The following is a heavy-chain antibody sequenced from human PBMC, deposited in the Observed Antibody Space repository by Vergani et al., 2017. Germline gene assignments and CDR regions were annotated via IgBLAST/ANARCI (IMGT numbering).Heavy chain of an antibody. CDR1: VFTFSSYS. D-gene: IGHD3-10*01. CDR2: ISSSSSTI. CDR3: ARLRRGAFDY. V-gene: IGHV3-48*04. Sequence: ELQLVDSGGGLVQPGGSLRLSCAASVFTFSSYSMNWVRQAPGKGLEWVSYISSSSSTIYYADSVKGRFTISRDNAKNSLYLQMNSLRSDDTAVYYCARLRRGAFDYWGQGTLVTVSS. J-gene: IGHJ4*02.